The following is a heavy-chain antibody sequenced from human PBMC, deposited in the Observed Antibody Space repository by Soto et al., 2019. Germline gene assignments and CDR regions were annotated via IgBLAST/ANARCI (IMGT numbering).Heavy chain of an antibody. CDR3: IKTGEFYYYYYMDV. CDR1: GFTFSGSA. CDR2: IRSKANSYAT. V-gene: IGHV3-73*01. J-gene: IGHJ6*03. D-gene: IGHD2-21*01. Sequence: GGSLRLSCAASGFTFSGSAMHWVRQASGKGLEWVGRIRSKANSYATAYAASVKGRFTISRDDSKNTAYLQMNSLKTEDTAVYYCIKTGEFYYYYYMDVWGKGTTVTVSS.